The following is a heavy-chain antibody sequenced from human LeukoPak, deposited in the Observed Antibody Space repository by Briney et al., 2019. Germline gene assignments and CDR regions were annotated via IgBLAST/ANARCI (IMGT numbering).Heavy chain of an antibody. V-gene: IGHV1-69*05. CDR2: IIPIFGTA. D-gene: IGHD3-22*01. CDR1: GGTFSSYA. Sequence: SVKVSCKASGGTFSSYAISWVRQAPGQGLEWMGGIIPIFGTANYAQKFQGRVTITTDESTSTAYMELRSLRSEDTAVYYCARGPYSSGYYYVVGAFDIWGQGTMVTVSS. J-gene: IGHJ3*02. CDR3: ARGPYSSGYYYVVGAFDI.